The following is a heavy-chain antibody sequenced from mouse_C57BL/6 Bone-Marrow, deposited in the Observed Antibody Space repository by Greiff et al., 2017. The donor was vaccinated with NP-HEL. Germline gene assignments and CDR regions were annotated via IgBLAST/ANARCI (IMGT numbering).Heavy chain of an antibody. CDR3: ARDYGRDYAMDY. J-gene: IGHJ4*01. V-gene: IGHV1-64*01. CDR1: GYTFTSYW. D-gene: IGHD1-1*01. CDR2: IHPNSGST. Sequence: QVQLQQPGAELVKPGASVKLSCKASGYTFTSYWMHWVKQRPGQGLEWIGMIHPNSGSTNYNEKFKRKATLTVDKSSSTAYMQLSSLTSEDSAVYYCARDYGRDYAMDYWGQGTSVTVSS.